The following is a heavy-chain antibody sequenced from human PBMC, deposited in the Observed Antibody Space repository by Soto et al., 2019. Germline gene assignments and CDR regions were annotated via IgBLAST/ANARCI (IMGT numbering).Heavy chain of an antibody. Sequence: EQLVESGGGLVKPGESLRLSCRGSGFTFRFYSMNWVRQAPGKGLEWVSSILSGVFDTYYADSVKGRFAISRDDARDTLYLHMNNLRAEDTAVYFSARRGGGSYTYASDSWGQGALVTVSS. J-gene: IGHJ4*02. CDR2: ILSGVFDT. D-gene: IGHD5-18*01. CDR3: ARRGGGSYTYASDS. CDR1: GFTFRFYS. V-gene: IGHV3-21*06.